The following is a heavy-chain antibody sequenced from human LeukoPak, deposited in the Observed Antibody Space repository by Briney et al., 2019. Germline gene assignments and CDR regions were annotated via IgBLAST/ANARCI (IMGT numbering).Heavy chain of an antibody. V-gene: IGHV1-2*02. CDR2: INPNSGGT. D-gene: IGHD6-13*01. CDR1: GYTFTGYY. Sequence: GASVKVSCKASGYTFTGYYMHWVQQAPGQGLEWMGWINPNSGGTNYAQKFQGRVTMTRDTSISTAYMELSRLRSDDTAVYYCARDHSSSSWMGWFDPGGQGTLVTVSS. CDR3: ARDHSSSSWMGWFDP. J-gene: IGHJ5*02.